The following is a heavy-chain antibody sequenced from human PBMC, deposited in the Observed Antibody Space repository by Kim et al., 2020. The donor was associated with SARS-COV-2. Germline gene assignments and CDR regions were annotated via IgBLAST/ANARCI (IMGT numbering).Heavy chain of an antibody. J-gene: IGHJ4*02. Sequence: GGSLRLSCSASGFTFSSYAMSWVRQAPGKGLEWVSAISGSGGSTYYADSVKGRFTISRDNSKNTLYLQMNSLRAEDTAVYYCARGGGYYDTKFDYWGQGTLVTVSS. CDR1: GFTFSSYA. CDR2: ISGSGGST. V-gene: IGHV3-23*01. D-gene: IGHD3-22*01. CDR3: ARGGGYYDTKFDY.